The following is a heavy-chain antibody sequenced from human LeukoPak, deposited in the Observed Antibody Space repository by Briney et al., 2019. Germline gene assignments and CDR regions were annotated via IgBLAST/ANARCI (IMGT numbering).Heavy chain of an antibody. D-gene: IGHD3-10*01. J-gene: IGHJ6*02. Sequence: SETLSLTCTVSGGSISTYYWSWIRQPPGKGLEWIGYIHYSGTTNYNPSLKSRVTISVDTSKNQFSLKLSSVTAADTAVYYCARDSEYYGMDVWGQGTTVTVSS. CDR1: GGSISTYY. CDR3: ARDSEYYGMDV. V-gene: IGHV4-59*01. CDR2: IHYSGTT.